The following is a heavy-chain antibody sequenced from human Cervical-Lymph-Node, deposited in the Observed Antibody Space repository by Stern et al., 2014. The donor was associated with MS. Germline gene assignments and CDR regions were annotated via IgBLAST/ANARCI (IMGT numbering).Heavy chain of an antibody. CDR1: GFTFSSYA. J-gene: IGHJ4*02. Sequence: VQLVESGGGVVQPGRSLRLSCAASGFTFSSYAMHWVRQAPGKGLDMVAVISNDAMNTNYADSVKGRFSISRDNSKNTLDLQMNSLRMEDTAQYYCVPGSGAFDFWGQGTLVAVSS. V-gene: IGHV3-30*03. D-gene: IGHD3-10*01. CDR3: VPGSGAFDF. CDR2: ISNDAMNT.